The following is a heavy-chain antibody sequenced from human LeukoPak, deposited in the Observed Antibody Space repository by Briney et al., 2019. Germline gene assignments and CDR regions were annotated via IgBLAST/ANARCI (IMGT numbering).Heavy chain of an antibody. D-gene: IGHD2-15*01. CDR3: ARGADGVSSNSRGWFDP. CDR1: GFTLSSYS. Sequence: GGSLRLSCTASGFTLSSYSMNWVRQAPGGGLEWVSSISTSSSYIYYADSVKGRFTISRDNARNSLYLQMNTLRAEDTAVYSCARGADGVSSNSRGWFDPWGQGTLVTVSS. J-gene: IGHJ5*02. CDR2: ISTSSSYI. V-gene: IGHV3-21*01.